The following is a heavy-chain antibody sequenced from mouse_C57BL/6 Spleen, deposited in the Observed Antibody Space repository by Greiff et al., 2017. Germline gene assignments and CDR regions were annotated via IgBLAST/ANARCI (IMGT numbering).Heavy chain of an antibody. CDR2: IWSGGST. CDR3: ARNSSDYDWFAY. V-gene: IGHV2-2*01. Sequence: VKLMESGPGLVQPSQSLSITCTVSGFSLTSYGVHWVRQSPGKGLEWLGVIWSGGSTDYNAAFISRLSISKDNSKSQVFFKMNSLQADDTAIYYCARNSSDYDWFAYWGQGTLVTVSA. J-gene: IGHJ3*01. CDR1: GFSLTSYG. D-gene: IGHD2-4*01.